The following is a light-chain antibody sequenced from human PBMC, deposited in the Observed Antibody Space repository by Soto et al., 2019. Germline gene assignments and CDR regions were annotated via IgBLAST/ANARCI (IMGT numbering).Light chain of an antibody. V-gene: IGLV2-14*02. Sequence: QSALTQPASVSGSPGQSITISCTGTRRDIGTYNLVSWYQQLPGKAPKVIIYEVSNRPSGVSNRFSGSKSGNTASLTISGLQAEDEADYYCSSYTSSSTLVFGTGTKLTVL. J-gene: IGLJ1*01. CDR2: EVS. CDR1: RRDIGTYNL. CDR3: SSYTSSSTLV.